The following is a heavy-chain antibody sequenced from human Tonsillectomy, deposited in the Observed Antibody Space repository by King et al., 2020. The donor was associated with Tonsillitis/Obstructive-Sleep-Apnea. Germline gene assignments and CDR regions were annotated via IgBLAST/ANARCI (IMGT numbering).Heavy chain of an antibody. Sequence: QLVQSGAEVKKPGASVKVSCKAYGYTFTSYGISWVRQAPGQGLEWMGWISAYNGNTNYAQKLQGRVTMTTDTSTSTAYMELRSLRSEDTAVYYCALNDYGGYRVYYFDYWGQGTLVTVSS. J-gene: IGHJ4*02. D-gene: IGHD4-17*01. V-gene: IGHV1-18*01. CDR3: ALNDYGGYRVYYFDY. CDR1: GYTFTSYG. CDR2: ISAYNGNT.